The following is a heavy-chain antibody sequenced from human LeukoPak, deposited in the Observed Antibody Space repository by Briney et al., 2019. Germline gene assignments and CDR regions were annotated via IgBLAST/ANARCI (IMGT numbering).Heavy chain of an antibody. D-gene: IGHD5-18*01. V-gene: IGHV3-48*03. Sequence: HSGGSLRLSCAASGFTFSSYEMNWVRQAPGKGLEWVSYISSSGSTIYYGDSVKGRFTISRDNAKNSLYLQMNSLRAEDTAVYYCARDSDTAYYWGQGTLVTVSS. J-gene: IGHJ4*02. CDR1: GFTFSSYE. CDR2: ISSSGSTI. CDR3: ARDSDTAYY.